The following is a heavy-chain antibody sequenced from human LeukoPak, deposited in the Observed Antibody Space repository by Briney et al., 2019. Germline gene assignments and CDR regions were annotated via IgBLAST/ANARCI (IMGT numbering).Heavy chain of an antibody. J-gene: IGHJ3*02. D-gene: IGHD2-2*01. CDR2: IYPGDSDT. CDR3: TRQHCSSTSCYSTVDAFDI. CDR1: GYSFTSYW. V-gene: IGHV5-51*01. Sequence: GESLKIPCKGSGYSFTSYWIGWVRQMPGKGLEWMGIIYPGDSDTRYSPSFQGQVTISADKSISTAYLQWSSLKASDTAMYYCTRQHCSSTSCYSTVDAFDIWGQGTMVTVSS.